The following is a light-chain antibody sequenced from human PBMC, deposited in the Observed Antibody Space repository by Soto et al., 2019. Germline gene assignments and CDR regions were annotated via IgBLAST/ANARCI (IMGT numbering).Light chain of an antibody. V-gene: IGKV3-20*01. J-gene: IGKJ4*01. CDR3: HQYATSPLT. CDR2: GAS. Sequence: ELVLTQSPGTLSLSPGERATLSCRASQSVSSSYLAWYQQTPGQAPRLLIYGASTRATGIPDRFSGGGSGTDFTLTISRLEPEDFAMYYCHQYATSPLTFGLGTKVEIK. CDR1: QSVSSSY.